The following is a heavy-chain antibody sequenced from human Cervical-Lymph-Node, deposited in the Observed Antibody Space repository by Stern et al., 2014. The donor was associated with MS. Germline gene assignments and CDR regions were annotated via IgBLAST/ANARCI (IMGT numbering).Heavy chain of an antibody. J-gene: IGHJ4*02. Sequence: QVQLQQWGAGLLKPSETLSLTCAVYGGSFSGYYWSWIRQPPGKGLEWIGEINHSGSTNYNPSLKSRVTISVDTSKNQFSLKLSSVTAADTAVYYCARGPSYDSSGYYFFDYWGQGTLVTVSS. CDR2: INHSGST. D-gene: IGHD3-22*01. CDR3: ARGPSYDSSGYYFFDY. CDR1: GGSFSGYY. V-gene: IGHV4-34*01.